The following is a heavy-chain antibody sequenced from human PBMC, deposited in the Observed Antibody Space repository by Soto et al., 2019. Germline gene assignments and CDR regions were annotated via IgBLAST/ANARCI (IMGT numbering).Heavy chain of an antibody. V-gene: IGHV4-59*08. D-gene: IGHD3-3*01. Sequence: SETLSLTCSVSGDSFNDFYWTWIRQPPGKGLEWIGNVYYSGSTNYNPSLKSRVTISVDTSKNQFSLKLSSVTAADTAVYYCARNYDFWSGYYMADYYYYGMDVWGQGPTVTVS. J-gene: IGHJ6*02. CDR1: GDSFNDFY. CDR3: ARNYDFWSGYYMADYYYYGMDV. CDR2: VYYSGST.